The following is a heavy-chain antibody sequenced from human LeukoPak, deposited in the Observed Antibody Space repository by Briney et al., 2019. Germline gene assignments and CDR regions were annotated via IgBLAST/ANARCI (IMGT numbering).Heavy chain of an antibody. V-gene: IGHV3-64D*06. Sequence: PGGSLRLSCAASGFTFSSYAMHWVRQAPGKGLEYVSALSSNGVSTYYAASVKGSFTISKDNSKKTLYLQISSLRAEDTAVYYFVKRVCVTASGSAPFAYCGQRTLVTVSS. D-gene: IGHD6-25*01. CDR3: VKRVCVTASGSAPFAY. J-gene: IGHJ4*02. CDR2: LSSNGVST. CDR1: GFTFSSYA.